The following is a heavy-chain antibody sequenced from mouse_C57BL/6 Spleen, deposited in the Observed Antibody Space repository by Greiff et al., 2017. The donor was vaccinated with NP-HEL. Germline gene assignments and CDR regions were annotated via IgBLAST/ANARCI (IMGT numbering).Heavy chain of an antibody. CDR1: GFSFNTYA. CDR3: VRHSYGNGGRDY. Sequence: EAGGGLVQPKGSLKLSCAASGFSFNTYAMNWVRQAPGKGLEWVARIRSKSNNYATYYADSVKDRFTISRDDSESMLYLQMNNLKTEDTAMYYCVRHSYGNGGRDYWGQGTTLTVSS. J-gene: IGHJ2*01. D-gene: IGHD2-1*01. V-gene: IGHV10-1*01. CDR2: IRSKSNNYAT.